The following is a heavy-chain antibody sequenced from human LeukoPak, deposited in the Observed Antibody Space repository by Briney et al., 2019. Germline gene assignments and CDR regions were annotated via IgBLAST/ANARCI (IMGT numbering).Heavy chain of an antibody. Sequence: GGSLRLSCAASGFTYSSYWMHSVRQAPGKGLVWVSRINGDGSSTSYADSVKGRFTISRDNAKNTLYLQMNSLRAEDTAIYYCTRGGSAYSSSWSTFDYWGQGALVTVSS. V-gene: IGHV3-74*01. D-gene: IGHD6-13*01. CDR1: GFTYSSYW. CDR2: INGDGSST. CDR3: TRGGSAYSSSWSTFDY. J-gene: IGHJ4*02.